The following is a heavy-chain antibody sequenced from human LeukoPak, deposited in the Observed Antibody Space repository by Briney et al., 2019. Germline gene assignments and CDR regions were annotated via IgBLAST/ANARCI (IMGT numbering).Heavy chain of an antibody. J-gene: IGHJ4*02. CDR1: GFTVSSNY. D-gene: IGHD1-26*01. CDR2: IYSGGST. V-gene: IGHV3-53*04. CDR3: AKMYSGSYYPYFDY. Sequence: GGSLRLSCAASGFTVSSNYMSWVRQAPGKGLEWVSVIYSGGSTYYADSVKGRFTISRHNSKNTLYLQMNSLRAEDMAVYYCAKMYSGSYYPYFDYWGQGTLVTVSS.